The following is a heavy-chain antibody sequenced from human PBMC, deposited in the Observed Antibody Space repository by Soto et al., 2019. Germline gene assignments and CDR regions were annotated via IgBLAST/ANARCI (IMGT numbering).Heavy chain of an antibody. D-gene: IGHD6-13*01. Sequence: PSETLSLTCAVSGGSISSSNWWSWVRQPPGKGLEWIGEIYHSGSTNYNPSLKSRVTISVDKSKNQFSLKLSSVTAADTAVYYCXRGAGSSWYKGYYGMDVWGQGTTVTVSS. CDR3: XRGAGSSWYKGYYGMDV. J-gene: IGHJ6*02. V-gene: IGHV4-4*02. CDR1: GGSISSSNW. CDR2: IYHSGST.